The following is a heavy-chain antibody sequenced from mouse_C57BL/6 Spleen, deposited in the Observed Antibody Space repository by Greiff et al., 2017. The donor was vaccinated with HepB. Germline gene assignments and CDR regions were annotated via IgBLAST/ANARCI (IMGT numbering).Heavy chain of an antibody. D-gene: IGHD2-2*01. CDR3: AKNNEGATMVTAGYFDY. CDR2: IWRGGST. Sequence: QVQLQQSGPGLVQPSQSLSITCTVSGFSLTSYGVHWVRQSPGKGLEWLGVIWRGGSTDYNAAFMSRLSITKDNSKSQVFFKMNSLQADDTAIYYCAKNNEGATMVTAGYFDYWGQGTTLTVSS. V-gene: IGHV2-5*01. J-gene: IGHJ2*01. CDR1: GFSLTSYG.